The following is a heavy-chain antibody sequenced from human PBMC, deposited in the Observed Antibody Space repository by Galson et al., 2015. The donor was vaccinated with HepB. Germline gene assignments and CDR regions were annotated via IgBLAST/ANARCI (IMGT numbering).Heavy chain of an antibody. D-gene: IGHD3-10*01. J-gene: IGHJ4*02. Sequence: QSGAEVKKPGESLKISCKGSGYNFRDYWIGWVRQMPGKGLQWMGIIYPDDSDTRYSPSFQGQVTISADKSISTAYLQFRSLKASDTAIYYCVRLVITLVRGVITHPLAVYWGQGTLVTVSS. CDR1: GYNFRDYW. CDR3: VRLVITLVRGVITHPLAVY. V-gene: IGHV5-51*01. CDR2: IYPDDSDT.